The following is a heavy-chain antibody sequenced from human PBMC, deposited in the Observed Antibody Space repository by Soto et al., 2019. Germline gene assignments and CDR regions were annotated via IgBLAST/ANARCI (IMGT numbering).Heavy chain of an antibody. D-gene: IGHD3-10*01. Sequence: SVKVSCKASGFTFTSSAMQWVRQARGQRLEWIGWIVVGSGNTNYAQKFQERVTITRDMSTSTAYMELSSLRSEDTAVYYCAAGSYYNEGWFDPWGQGTLVTVSS. CDR2: IVVGSGNT. CDR1: GFTFTSSA. V-gene: IGHV1-58*02. CDR3: AAGSYYNEGWFDP. J-gene: IGHJ5*02.